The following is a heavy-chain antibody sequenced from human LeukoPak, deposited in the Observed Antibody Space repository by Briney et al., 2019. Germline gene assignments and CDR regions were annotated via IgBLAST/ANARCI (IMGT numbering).Heavy chain of an antibody. CDR1: GFTFSSYG. D-gene: IGHD3-22*01. CDR3: AKSDYYDSSGYLHDAFDI. V-gene: IGHV3-30*18. CDR2: ISYDGSNK. Sequence: GRSLRLSCAASGFTFSSYGMHWVRQAPGKGLEWVAVISYDGSNKYYADSVKGRFTISRDNSKNTLYLQMNSLRAEDTAVYYCAKSDYYDSSGYLHDAFDIWGQGTMVTVSS. J-gene: IGHJ3*02.